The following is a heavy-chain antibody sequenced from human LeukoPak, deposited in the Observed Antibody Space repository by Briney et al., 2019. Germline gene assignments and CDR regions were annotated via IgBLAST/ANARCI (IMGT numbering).Heavy chain of an antibody. D-gene: IGHD3-10*01. CDR1: GFTFSSYA. Sequence: GGSLRLSCAASGFTFSSYAMSWVRQAPGKGLEWVSAISGSGGSTYYADSVKGWFTISRDNSKNTLYLQMNSLRAEDTAVYYCAKVSKRGFGELDYYYYGMDVWGKGTTVTVSS. V-gene: IGHV3-23*01. CDR2: ISGSGGST. CDR3: AKVSKRGFGELDYYYYGMDV. J-gene: IGHJ6*04.